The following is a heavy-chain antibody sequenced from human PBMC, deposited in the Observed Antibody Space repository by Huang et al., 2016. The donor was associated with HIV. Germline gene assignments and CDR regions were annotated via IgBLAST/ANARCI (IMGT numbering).Heavy chain of an antibody. J-gene: IGHJ4*02. Sequence: QVQLVESGGGVVQPGRSLRLSCAASGFTFSTYGMHWVRQAPGKGLEWWTVISYDGSEKYYADSVKGRLTSSRDNSNNTLYLQVNSLRSDDTAVYYCVKDQGHTFMVRYHFDFWGQGTLVTVSS. V-gene: IGHV3-30*18. CDR2: ISYDGSEK. CDR3: VKDQGHTFMVRYHFDF. CDR1: GFTFSTYG. D-gene: IGHD3-10*01.